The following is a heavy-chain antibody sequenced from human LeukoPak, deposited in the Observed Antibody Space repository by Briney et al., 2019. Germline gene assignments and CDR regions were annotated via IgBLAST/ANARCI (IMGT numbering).Heavy chain of an antibody. J-gene: IGHJ3*02. CDR2: IRGRSDTT. CDR3: ARTYDFGIGPPGDAFDN. V-gene: IGHV3-48*01. D-gene: IGHD3-3*01. CDR1: GFTFTMFS. Sequence: GGSLRLSCAASGFTFTMFSMNWLRQAPGKGLEWIAFIRGRSDTTYYADSVQGRFTISRDNAEDSVYLQMNSLRVEDTAVYYCARTYDFGIGPPGDAFDNWGQGTLVTVFS.